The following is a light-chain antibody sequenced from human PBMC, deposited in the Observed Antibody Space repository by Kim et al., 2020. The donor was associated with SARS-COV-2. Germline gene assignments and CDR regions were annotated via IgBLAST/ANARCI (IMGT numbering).Light chain of an antibody. CDR1: QSVSSSY. CDR2: GAS. J-gene: IGKJ4*01. CDR3: QQYGSSPLT. V-gene: IGKV3-20*01. Sequence: SPGESATLSCRASQSVSSSYLAWYQQKPGQAPRLLIYGASSRATGIPDGFSGSGSGTDFTLTISRLEPEDFAVYYCQQYGSSPLTFGGGTKVDIK.